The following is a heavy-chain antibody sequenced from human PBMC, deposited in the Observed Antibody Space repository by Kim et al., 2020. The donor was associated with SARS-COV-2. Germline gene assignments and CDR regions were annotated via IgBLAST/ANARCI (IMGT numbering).Heavy chain of an antibody. D-gene: IGHD3-10*01. CDR1: GFTFSSYG. V-gene: IGHV3-30*18. J-gene: IGHJ6*02. Sequence: GGSLRLSCAASGFTFSSYGMHWVRQAPGKGLEWVAVISYDGSNKYYADSVKGRFTISRDNSKNTLYLQMNSLRAEDTAVYYCAKDLFTMVRGVQVGMDVWGQGTTVTVSS. CDR2: ISYDGSNK. CDR3: AKDLFTMVRGVQVGMDV.